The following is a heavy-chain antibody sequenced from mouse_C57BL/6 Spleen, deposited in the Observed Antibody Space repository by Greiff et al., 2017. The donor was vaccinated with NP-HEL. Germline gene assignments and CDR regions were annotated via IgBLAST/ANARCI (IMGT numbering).Heavy chain of an antibody. CDR1: GFTFSSYG. J-gene: IGHJ3*01. V-gene: IGHV5-6*01. Sequence: EVKLMESGGDLVKPGGSLKLSCAASGFTFSSYGMSWVRQTPDKRLEWVATISSGGSYTYYPDSVKGRFTISRDNAKNTLYLQMSSLKSEDTAMYYCARGEGGYDYEAWFAYWGQGTLVAVSA. CDR3: ARGEGGYDYEAWFAY. D-gene: IGHD2-4*01. CDR2: ISSGGSYT.